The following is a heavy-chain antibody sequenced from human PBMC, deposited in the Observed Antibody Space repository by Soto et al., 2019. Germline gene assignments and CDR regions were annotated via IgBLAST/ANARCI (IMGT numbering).Heavy chain of an antibody. D-gene: IGHD3-16*01. Sequence: EVQLLDSGGGLVQPGGSLRLSCAASGFTFSNYAMTWVRQGPGKGLEWVSGISGSGGRSYYADSVKGRFTISRDNSNSTLYLQMNSLRAEDTAAYYCAKAYFVWSSEQPYYFDYWGQGTLVTVSS. CDR3: AKAYFVWSSEQPYYFDY. CDR2: ISGSGGRS. V-gene: IGHV3-23*01. CDR1: GFTFSNYA. J-gene: IGHJ4*02.